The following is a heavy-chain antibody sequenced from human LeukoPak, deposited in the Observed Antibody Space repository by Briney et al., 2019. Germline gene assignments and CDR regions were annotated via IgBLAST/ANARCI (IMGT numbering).Heavy chain of an antibody. CDR3: ARHTSRLASHFDY. CDR1: GGSFSGYY. D-gene: IGHD6-19*01. V-gene: IGHV4-34*01. CDR2: INHSGST. Sequence: PSETLSLTCAVYGGSFSGYYWSWIRQPPGKGLEWIGEINHSGSTNYNPSLKSRVSISVDTSKNQFSLKLSSVTAADTAVYYCARHTSRLASHFDYWGQGTLVTVSS. J-gene: IGHJ4*02.